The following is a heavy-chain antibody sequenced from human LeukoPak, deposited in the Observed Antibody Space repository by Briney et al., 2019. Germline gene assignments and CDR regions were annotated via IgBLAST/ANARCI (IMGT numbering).Heavy chain of an antibody. CDR2: IIPIFGTA. J-gene: IGHJ6*03. D-gene: IGHD6-6*01. V-gene: IGHV1-69*05. CDR1: GGTFSSYA. CDR3: ARAEYSTSSSYYYYMDV. Sequence: ASVKVSCKASGGTFSSYAISWVRQAPGQGLEWMGGIIPIFGTANYAQKFQGRVTITTDESTSTAYMELSSLRSEDTAVYYCARAEYSTSSSYYYYMDVCGKGTTVTVSS.